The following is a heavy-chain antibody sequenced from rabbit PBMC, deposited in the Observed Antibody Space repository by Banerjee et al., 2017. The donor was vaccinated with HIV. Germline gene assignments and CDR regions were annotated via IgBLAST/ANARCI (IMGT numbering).Heavy chain of an antibody. CDR2: ITYRGSA. CDR3: ARDYSGYAGYGGASHYTNL. V-gene: IGHV1S29*01. Sequence: QEQLKESGGGLVQPGGSLKLSCKASGFDFSSYAITWVRQAPGKGLEYIGYITYRGSAYYASWVNGRFTISRENTQNTLYLQLNSLTAADTATYFCARDYSGYAGYGGASHYTNLWGPGTLVTVS. J-gene: IGHJ4*01. CDR1: GFDFSSYA. D-gene: IGHD7-1*01.